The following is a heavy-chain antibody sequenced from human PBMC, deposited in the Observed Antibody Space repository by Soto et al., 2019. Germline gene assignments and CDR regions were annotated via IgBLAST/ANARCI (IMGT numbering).Heavy chain of an antibody. CDR3: ARDPPPPDY. CDR2: MNPNSGKI. CDR1: GYTFTNYD. Sequence: ASVKVSFKASGYTFTNYDINWVRQATGQGPEYMGWMNPNSGKIGYVQKFQGRVTMTSNTSISTAYMELRSLRSDDTAVYYCARDPPPPDYWGQGTLVTVSS. J-gene: IGHJ4*02. V-gene: IGHV1-8*01.